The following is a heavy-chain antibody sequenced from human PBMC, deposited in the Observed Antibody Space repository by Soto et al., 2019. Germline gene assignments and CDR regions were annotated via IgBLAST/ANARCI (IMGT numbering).Heavy chain of an antibody. J-gene: IGHJ5*02. D-gene: IGHD4-17*01. V-gene: IGHV5-51*01. CDR3: ARHSYGDYETAPGFDP. Sequence: GESLKISCKGSGYSFTSYWIGWVRQMPGKGLEWMGIIYPGDSDTRYSPSFQGQVTISADKSISTAYLQWSSLKASDTAMYYCARHSYGDYETAPGFDPWGQGTLVTVSS. CDR1: GYSFTSYW. CDR2: IYPGDSDT.